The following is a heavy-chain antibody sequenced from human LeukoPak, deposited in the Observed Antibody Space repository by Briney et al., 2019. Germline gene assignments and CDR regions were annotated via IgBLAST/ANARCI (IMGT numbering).Heavy chain of an antibody. J-gene: IGHJ5*02. D-gene: IGHD6-19*01. CDR2: IRPSGDNT. Sequence: GGALRLSCAASGFTFSSYDMTWVRQAPGRGLEWVSSIRPSGDNTYYGDSVKGRFTISRDNSKNTVYPQMNNMRVDDTAVYYCARVAGWHWFDPWGQGTLVTVSS. CDR1: GFTFSSYD. CDR3: ARVAGWHWFDP. V-gene: IGHV3-23*01.